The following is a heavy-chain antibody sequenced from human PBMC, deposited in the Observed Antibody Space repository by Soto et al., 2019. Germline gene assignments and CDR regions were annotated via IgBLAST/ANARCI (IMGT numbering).Heavy chain of an antibody. Sequence: QVQLVQSGAEVKKPGASVKVSCKASGYTFTSYAMHWVRQAPGQRLEWMGWINAGNGNTKYSQKFQGRVTITRDTSASTAYMELSSLRSEDTAVYYCASFEYDTPRWGWFDPWGQGTLVTVSS. J-gene: IGHJ5*02. CDR1: GYTFTSYA. V-gene: IGHV1-3*01. CDR2: INAGNGNT. D-gene: IGHD3-9*01. CDR3: ASFEYDTPRWGWFDP.